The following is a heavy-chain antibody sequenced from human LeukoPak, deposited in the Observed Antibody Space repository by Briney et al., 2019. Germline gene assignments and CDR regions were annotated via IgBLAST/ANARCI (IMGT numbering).Heavy chain of an antibody. J-gene: IGHJ4*02. CDR3: AREEGRGKFDY. V-gene: IGHV1-18*01. Sequence: GASVKVSCKASGYTFTSYGISWVRQAPGQGLEWMGWISAYNGNTNYAQKLQGRVTMTTDTSTSTACMELRSLRSDDTAVYYCAREEGRGKFDYWGQGTLVTVSS. D-gene: IGHD3-10*01. CDR2: ISAYNGNT. CDR1: GYTFTSYG.